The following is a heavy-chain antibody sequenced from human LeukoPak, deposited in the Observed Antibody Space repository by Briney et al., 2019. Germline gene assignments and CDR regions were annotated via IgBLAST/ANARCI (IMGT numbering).Heavy chain of an antibody. Sequence: GGSLRLSCAASRFTFSSYPMNWVRQAPGKGLEWVALVSYYGSNTYYADSVQGRCTIYRDNSKNPLYLQMTSLRAEDTAVYYCAKETYYYDSSGYYSLYFDYWGQGTLVTVSS. J-gene: IGHJ4*02. CDR3: AKETYYYDSSGYYSLYFDY. V-gene: IGHV3-30*04. D-gene: IGHD3-22*01. CDR1: RFTFSSYP. CDR2: VSYYGSNT.